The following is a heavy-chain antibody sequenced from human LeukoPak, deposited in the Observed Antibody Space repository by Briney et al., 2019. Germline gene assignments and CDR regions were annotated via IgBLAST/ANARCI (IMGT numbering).Heavy chain of an antibody. CDR2: INPNSGGT. V-gene: IGHV1-2*02. J-gene: IGHJ5*02. D-gene: IGHD6-19*01. CDR1: GYTFTGYY. Sequence: ASVTVSCKASGYTFTGYYMHWVRQAPGQGLEWMGWINPNSGGTNYAQKFQRRVTMTRGTSISTAYMELSRLRSDDTAVYYCARDFRSGWENWFDPWGQGTLVTVSS. CDR3: ARDFRSGWENWFDP.